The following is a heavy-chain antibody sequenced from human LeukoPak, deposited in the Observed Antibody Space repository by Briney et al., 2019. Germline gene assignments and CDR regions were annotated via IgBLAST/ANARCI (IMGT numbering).Heavy chain of an antibody. CDR3: ARGKYTAKDY. J-gene: IGHJ4*02. D-gene: IGHD5-18*01. Sequence: GGSLTLSCAASGFPFSTYWMHWVRQAPGKGLVWVSRISSDGTSTDYADSVKGRFTISRDNAKNTLSLQMNSLRAEDTAVYYCARGKYTAKDYWGQGTLVTVSS. V-gene: IGHV3-74*01. CDR2: ISSDGTST. CDR1: GFPFSTYW.